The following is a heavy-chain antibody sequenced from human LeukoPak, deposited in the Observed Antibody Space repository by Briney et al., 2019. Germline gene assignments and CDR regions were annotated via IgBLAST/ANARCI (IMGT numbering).Heavy chain of an antibody. CDR2: IYYSGST. D-gene: IGHD6-19*01. V-gene: IGHV4-59*01. CDR1: GGSISSYY. J-gene: IGHJ4*02. Sequence: PSETLSLTCTVSGGSISSYYWSWIRQPPGKGLEWIGYIYYSGSTNYNPSLKSRVTISVDTSKNQFSLKLSSVTAADTAVYYCARDAAVAGIRAFDYWGQGTLVTVSS. CDR3: ARDAAVAGIRAFDY.